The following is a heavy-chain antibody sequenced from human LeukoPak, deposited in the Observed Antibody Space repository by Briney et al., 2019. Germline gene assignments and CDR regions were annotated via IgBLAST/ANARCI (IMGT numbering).Heavy chain of an antibody. V-gene: IGHV4-38-2*02. J-gene: IGHJ4*02. Sequence: SETLSLTCTVSGYSISSGYYWGWIRQPPGKGLEWIGSIYHSGSTYYNPSLKSRVTISVDTSKNQFSLKLSSVTAADTAVYYCARQGGSYYFDYWGQGTLVTVSS. CDR3: ARQGGSYYFDY. CDR1: GYSISSGYY. D-gene: IGHD1-26*01. CDR2: IYHSGST.